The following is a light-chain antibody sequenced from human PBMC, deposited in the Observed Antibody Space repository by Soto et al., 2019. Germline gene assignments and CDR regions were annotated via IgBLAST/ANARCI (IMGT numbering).Light chain of an antibody. CDR1: ALPKQY. V-gene: IGLV3-25*02. J-gene: IGLJ1*01. CDR3: QSADSSGTYV. Sequence: SYELTQPPSASVSPGQTATITCSGDALPKQYAYWYQEKPGQAPVLVIYKDSERPSGIPERFSGSSSGTTVTLTISGVQAEDEADYYCQSADSSGTYVFGTGTKLTVL. CDR2: KDS.